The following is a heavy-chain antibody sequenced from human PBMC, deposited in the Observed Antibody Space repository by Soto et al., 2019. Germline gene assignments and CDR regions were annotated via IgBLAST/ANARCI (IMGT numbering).Heavy chain of an antibody. J-gene: IGHJ6*02. CDR2: IVVGSGNT. CDR3: AAEESSSVYYGMDV. D-gene: IGHD6-6*01. CDR1: GFTFTSSA. Sequence: ASGKVSCKASGFTFTSSAVQWVLQARGQRLEWIGWIVVGSGNTNYAQKFQERVTITRDMSTSTAYMELSSLRSEDTAVYYCAAEESSSVYYGMDVWGQGTTVTVSS. V-gene: IGHV1-58*01.